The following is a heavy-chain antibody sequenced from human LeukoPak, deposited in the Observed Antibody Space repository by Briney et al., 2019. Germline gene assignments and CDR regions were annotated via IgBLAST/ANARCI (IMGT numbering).Heavy chain of an antibody. V-gene: IGHV3-30*18. Sequence: PGGSLRLSCAASGFTFSSYGMHWVRQAPGKGLEWVAVISYDGSNKYYADSVKGRFTISRDNSKNTLYLQMNSLRAEDTAVYYCAKDFSEAFDIWGQGTMVTVSS. CDR1: GFTFSSYG. CDR2: ISYDGSNK. J-gene: IGHJ3*02. CDR3: AKDFSEAFDI.